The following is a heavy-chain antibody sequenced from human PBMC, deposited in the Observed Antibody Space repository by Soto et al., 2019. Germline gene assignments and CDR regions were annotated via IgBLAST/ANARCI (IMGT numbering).Heavy chain of an antibody. D-gene: IGHD6-13*01. Sequence: GGSLRLSCAASGFTFSSYAMHWVRQAPGKGLEWVAVISYDGSNKYYADSVKGRFTISRDNSKNTLYLQMNSLRAEDTAVYYCARATFSMVSPIEQQLAYYYYYGMDVWGQGTTVTVSS. CDR2: ISYDGSNK. CDR3: ARATFSMVSPIEQQLAYYYYYGMDV. J-gene: IGHJ6*02. V-gene: IGHV3-30-3*01. CDR1: GFTFSSYA.